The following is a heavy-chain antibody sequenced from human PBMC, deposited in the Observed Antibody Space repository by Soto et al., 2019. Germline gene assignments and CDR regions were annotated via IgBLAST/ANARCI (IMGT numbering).Heavy chain of an antibody. CDR3: ASMGEQAIIDY. Sequence: TLALIPAVYGDPICRRGYSWSWIRQPPGKGLEWIGYIYHSGSTYYNPSLKSRVTISVDRSKNQFSLKLSSVTAADTAVYYCASMGEQAIIDYWGQGTLVTVSS. CDR1: GDPICRRGYS. V-gene: IGHV4-30-2*01. D-gene: IGHD3-16*01. J-gene: IGHJ4*02. CDR2: IYHSGST.